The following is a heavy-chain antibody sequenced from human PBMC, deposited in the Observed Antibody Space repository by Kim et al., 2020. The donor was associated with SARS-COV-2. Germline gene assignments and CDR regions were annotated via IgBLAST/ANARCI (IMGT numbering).Heavy chain of an antibody. CDR3: ARGRWLPPYYFDY. D-gene: IGHD5-12*01. J-gene: IGHJ4*02. Sequence: YNPSLKSRVTISVDTSKNQFSLKLSSVTAADTAVYYCARGRWLPPYYFDYWGQGTLVTVSS. V-gene: IGHV4-34*01.